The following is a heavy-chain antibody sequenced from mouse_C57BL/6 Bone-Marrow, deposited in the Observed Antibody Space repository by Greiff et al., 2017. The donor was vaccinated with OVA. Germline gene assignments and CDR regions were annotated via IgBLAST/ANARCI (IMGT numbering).Heavy chain of an antibody. CDR3: ARSNFYSNYVDAMDY. D-gene: IGHD2-5*01. V-gene: IGHV14-2*01. Sequence: VQLQQSGAELVKPGASVKLSCTASGFNIKDYYMHWVKQRTEQGLEWIGRIDPEDGETKYAPKFQGKATITEDTSSNTADLQLSSLTSEDTAVYYCARSNFYSNYVDAMDYWGQGTSVTVSS. CDR2: IDPEDGET. CDR1: GFNIKDYY. J-gene: IGHJ4*01.